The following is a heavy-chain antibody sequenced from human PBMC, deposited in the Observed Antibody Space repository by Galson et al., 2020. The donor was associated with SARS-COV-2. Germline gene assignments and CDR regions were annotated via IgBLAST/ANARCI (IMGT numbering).Heavy chain of an antibody. CDR1: GYSFTGYY. V-gene: IGHV1-2*04. D-gene: IGHD3-3*01. Sequence: ASVKVSCKASGYSFTGYYMHWVRQAPGQGLEWMGWINPNSGGTNYAQKFQGWVTMTRYTSISTAYMELSRLRSDDTAVYYCARSHYDFWSGHPEGVFRDAFDIWGQGTMVTVSS. CDR2: INPNSGGT. CDR3: ARSHYDFWSGHPEGVFRDAFDI. J-gene: IGHJ3*02.